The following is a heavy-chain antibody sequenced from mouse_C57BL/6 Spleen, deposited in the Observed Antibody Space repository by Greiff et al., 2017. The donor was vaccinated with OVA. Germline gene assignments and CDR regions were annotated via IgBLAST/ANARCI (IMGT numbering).Heavy chain of an antibody. J-gene: IGHJ2*01. CDR3: ARSSWGALITLYYFDY. V-gene: IGHV1-22*01. D-gene: IGHD1-1*01. CDR2: INPNNGGT. CDR1: GYTFTDYN. Sequence: VQLQQSGPELVKPGASVKMSCKASGYTFTDYNMHWVKQSHGKSLEWIGYINPNNGGTSYNQKFKGKATLTVNTSSSTAYMELRSLTSEDSAVYYCARSSWGALITLYYFDYWGQGTTLTVSS.